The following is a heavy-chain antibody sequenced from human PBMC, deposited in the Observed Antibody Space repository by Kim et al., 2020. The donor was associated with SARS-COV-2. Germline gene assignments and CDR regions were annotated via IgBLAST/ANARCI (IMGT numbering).Heavy chain of an antibody. Sequence: SVKVSCKASGGTFSSYAISWVRQAPGQGLEWMGGIIPIFGTANYAQKFQGRVTITADESTSTAYMELSSLRSEDTAVYYCARDGGDSSGYYSVDYWGQGTLVTVSS. V-gene: IGHV1-69*13. CDR3: ARDGGDSSGYYSVDY. CDR1: GGTFSSYA. J-gene: IGHJ4*02. D-gene: IGHD3-22*01. CDR2: IIPIFGTA.